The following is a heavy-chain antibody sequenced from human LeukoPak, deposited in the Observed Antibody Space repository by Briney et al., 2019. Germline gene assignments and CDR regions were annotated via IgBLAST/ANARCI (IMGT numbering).Heavy chain of an antibody. CDR3: ARVWDYYLDSSGYNGDFDQ. V-gene: IGHV3-20*04. Sequence: GGSLRLSCAASGFTFDDYGMSWVRQAPGKGLEWISGINWNGRSTGYADSVRGRFTISRDNAKNSLYLQMNTLRAEDTALYYCARVWDYYLDSSGYNGDFDQWGQGTLVTVSS. D-gene: IGHD3-22*01. J-gene: IGHJ4*02. CDR1: GFTFDDYG. CDR2: INWNGRST.